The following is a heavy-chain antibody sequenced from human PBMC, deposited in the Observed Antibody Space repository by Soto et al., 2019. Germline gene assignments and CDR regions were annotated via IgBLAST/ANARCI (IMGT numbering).Heavy chain of an antibody. V-gene: IGHV3-7*03. CDR1: GFTFSSYW. CDR2: IKQDGSEK. Sequence: EVQLVESGGGLVQPGGSLRLSCAASGFTFSSYWMSWVRQAPGKGLEWVANIKQDGSEKYYVDSVKGRFTISRDNAKNSLYLQMNGLRAEDTAVYYCARGGQATVTSPFDYWGQGTLVTVSS. CDR3: ARGGQATVTSPFDY. J-gene: IGHJ4*02. D-gene: IGHD4-17*01.